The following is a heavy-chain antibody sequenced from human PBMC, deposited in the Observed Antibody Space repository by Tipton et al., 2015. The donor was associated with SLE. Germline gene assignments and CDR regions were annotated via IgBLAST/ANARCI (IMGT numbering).Heavy chain of an antibody. J-gene: IGHJ4*02. CDR2: ISYSGST. Sequence: TLSLTCTVSGGSINSYYWGWIRQPPGKGLEWIGSISYSGSTSYNPSLKSRVTIALDTSKNQFSLRLSSVTAADTAVYYCVSYDRSGYQFDYWGQGTLVTVSS. CDR1: GGSINSYY. V-gene: IGHV4-39*07. D-gene: IGHD3-22*01. CDR3: VSYDRSGYQFDY.